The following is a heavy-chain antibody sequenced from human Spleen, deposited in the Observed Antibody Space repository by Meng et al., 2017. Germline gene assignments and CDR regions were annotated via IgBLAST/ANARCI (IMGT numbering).Heavy chain of an antibody. V-gene: IGHV3-23*01. D-gene: IGHD6-13*01. CDR2: ISASGYDT. Sequence: GESLKISCAASGFSFSSYAMTWVRQAPGKGLDWVSSISASGYDTYYADSVKGRFTISRDNSKNTMYLQMNSVRAEDTAVYYCANPQRPMATAGDDAFDIWGQGTMVTVSS. CDR1: GFSFSSYA. J-gene: IGHJ3*02. CDR3: ANPQRPMATAGDDAFDI.